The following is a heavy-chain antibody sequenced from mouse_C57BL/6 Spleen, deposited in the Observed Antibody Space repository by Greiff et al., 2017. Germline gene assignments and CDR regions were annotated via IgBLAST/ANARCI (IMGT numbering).Heavy chain of an antibody. J-gene: IGHJ2*01. CDR3: ARSDDGYHVPFYFDY. Sequence: QVQLQQPGAELVKPGASVKLSCKASGYTFTSYWMHWVKQRPGQGLEWIGMIHPDSGSTNYNEKFKSKATLTVDKSSSTAYMQLSSLTSEDSAVYYCARSDDGYHVPFYFDYRGKGTTLTVSS. CDR1: GYTFTSYW. CDR2: IHPDSGST. V-gene: IGHV1-64*01. D-gene: IGHD2-3*01.